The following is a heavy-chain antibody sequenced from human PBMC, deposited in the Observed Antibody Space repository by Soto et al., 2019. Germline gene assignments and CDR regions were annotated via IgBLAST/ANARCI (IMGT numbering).Heavy chain of an antibody. CDR1: GGSISSYY. Sequence: SETLSLTCTVSGGSISSYYWSWIRQPPGKGLEWIGYIYYSGSTNYNPSLKSRVTISVDTSKNQFSLKLSSVTAADTAVYYCARRTGYSSSWYWFDPWGQGTLVTVSS. J-gene: IGHJ5*02. CDR2: IYYSGST. V-gene: IGHV4-59*01. D-gene: IGHD6-13*01. CDR3: ARRTGYSSSWYWFDP.